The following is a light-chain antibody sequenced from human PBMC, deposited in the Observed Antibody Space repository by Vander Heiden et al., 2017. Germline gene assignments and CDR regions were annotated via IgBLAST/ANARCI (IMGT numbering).Light chain of an antibody. CDR1: QSISSW. V-gene: IGKV1-5*03. CDR3: QQYNSYWT. CDR2: KAS. J-gene: IGKJ1*01. Sequence: DVQMTQSPSPLSASVGDSVTITSRASQSISSWLAWYQQKPGKAPKLLIYKASSLESGVPSRFSGSGSGTEFTLTISSLQPDDFATYYCQQYNSYWTFGQGTKVEIK.